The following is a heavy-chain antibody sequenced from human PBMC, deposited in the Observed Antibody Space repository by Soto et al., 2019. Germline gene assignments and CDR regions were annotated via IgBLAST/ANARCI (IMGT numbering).Heavy chain of an antibody. D-gene: IGHD2-15*01. CDR3: VGYCRDGSCSCLASFDV. J-gene: IGHJ3*01. CDR2: ISGAGDST. V-gene: IGHV3-23*01. Sequence: EVQLLESGGGLVQPGGSLRLSCAASGFTFSDYTISWVRQAPGKGLEWVSGISGAGDSTHYADSVRGYFSISRDNYNSRVYHRMKSLRGEDVAVYYCVGYCRDGSCSCLASFDVWGQGTMVTVSS. CDR1: GFTFSDYT.